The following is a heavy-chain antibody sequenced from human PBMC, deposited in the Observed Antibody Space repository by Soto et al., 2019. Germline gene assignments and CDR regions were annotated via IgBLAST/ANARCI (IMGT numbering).Heavy chain of an antibody. Sequence: AVGSLRLSCAASGFTFSNYALTWVRQAPGKGLEWVSLIGGSGVTFYADSMKGRFTISRDNSKNTVDLQMNSLRAEDTALYYCAKKVVTSATPWHYFDYWGQGTLVTVSS. CDR3: AKKVVTSATPWHYFDY. CDR2: IGGSGVT. J-gene: IGHJ4*02. CDR1: GFTFSNYA. V-gene: IGHV3-23*01. D-gene: IGHD2-21*02.